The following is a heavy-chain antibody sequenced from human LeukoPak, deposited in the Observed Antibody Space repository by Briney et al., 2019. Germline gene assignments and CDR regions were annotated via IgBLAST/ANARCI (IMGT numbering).Heavy chain of an antibody. Sequence: GALRLSFAASGLTSSSHWMHWVRQAPGKGLVWVSRINSDGSSTSYADSVKGRFTISRDNAKNTLYLQMNSLRAEDTAVYYCARDWEDTAMVYYYGMDVWGQGTTVTVSS. D-gene: IGHD5-18*01. CDR1: GLTSSSHW. CDR3: ARDWEDTAMVYYYGMDV. V-gene: IGHV3-74*01. CDR2: INSDGSST. J-gene: IGHJ6*02.